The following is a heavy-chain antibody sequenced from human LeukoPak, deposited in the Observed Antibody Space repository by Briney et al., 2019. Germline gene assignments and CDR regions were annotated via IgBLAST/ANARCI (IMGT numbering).Heavy chain of an antibody. V-gene: IGHV4-30-4*08. Sequence: SETLSLTCTVSGGSISSGVYYWSRIRQPPGKGLEWIGYIYYSGSAYYNPSLKSRVTISVDTSKNQFSLKLSSVTAADTAVYYCAREIDYTFDYWGQGTLVTVSS. CDR2: IYYSGSA. CDR1: GGSISSGVYY. CDR3: AREIDYTFDY. D-gene: IGHD4-11*01. J-gene: IGHJ4*02.